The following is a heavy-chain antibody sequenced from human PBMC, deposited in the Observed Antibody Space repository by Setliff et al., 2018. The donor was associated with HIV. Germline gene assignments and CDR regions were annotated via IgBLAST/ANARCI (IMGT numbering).Heavy chain of an antibody. D-gene: IGHD6-13*01. V-gene: IGHV3-7*01. CDR3: ARGGASSLPLDY. CDR2: INQDGSDK. J-gene: IGHJ4*01. CDR1: GFIFSTNW. Sequence: GGSLRLSCAASGFIFSTNWMSWVRQAPGKGPEWVANINQDGSDKYYVPSVKGRFTISRDNAKNSLHLQMNSLRAEDTAIYYCARGGASSLPLDYWGHGTLVTVS.